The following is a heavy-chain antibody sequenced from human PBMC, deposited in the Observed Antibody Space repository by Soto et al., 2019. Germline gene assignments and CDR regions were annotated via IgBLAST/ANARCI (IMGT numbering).Heavy chain of an antibody. Sequence: SETLSLTCAVYGGSFSGYYWSWIRQPPGKGLEWIGEINHSGSTNYNPSLKSRVTISVDTSKNQFSLKLSSVTAADTAVYYCARGRAYTCSSTSCYVPFDIWGQGTMVTVSS. J-gene: IGHJ3*02. V-gene: IGHV4-34*01. CDR1: GGSFSGYY. CDR2: INHSGST. D-gene: IGHD2-2*01. CDR3: ARGRAYTCSSTSCYVPFDI.